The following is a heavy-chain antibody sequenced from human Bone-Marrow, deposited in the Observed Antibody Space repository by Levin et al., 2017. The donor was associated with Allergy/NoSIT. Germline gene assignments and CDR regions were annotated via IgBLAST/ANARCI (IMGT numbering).Heavy chain of an antibody. J-gene: IGHJ4*02. CDR3: ARDITSSGYYDN. V-gene: IGHV4-38-2*02. Sequence: KTSETLSLTCTVSGYSISSGYYWGWIRQPPGKGLEWIGSIYHSGSTYYNPSLKSRVTISVDTSKNQFSLKLSSVTAADTAVYYCARDITSSGYYDNWGQGTLVTVSS. CDR2: IYHSGST. D-gene: IGHD3-22*01. CDR1: GYSISSGYY.